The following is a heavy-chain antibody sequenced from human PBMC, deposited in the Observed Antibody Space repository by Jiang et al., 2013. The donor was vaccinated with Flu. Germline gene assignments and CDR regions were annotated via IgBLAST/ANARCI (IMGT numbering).Heavy chain of an antibody. Sequence: ISSYYWSWSGSPRKGLDWIGYIYYSGSTNYNPPLKSRVTISVDTSKNQFSLKVSAVTAADTAVYYCARADCSGGTCYPIDYWGQGTLVTVSS. V-gene: IGHV4-59*01. CDR3: ARADCSGGTCYPIDY. CDR2: IYYSGST. J-gene: IGHJ4*02. CDR1: ISSYY. D-gene: IGHD2-15*01.